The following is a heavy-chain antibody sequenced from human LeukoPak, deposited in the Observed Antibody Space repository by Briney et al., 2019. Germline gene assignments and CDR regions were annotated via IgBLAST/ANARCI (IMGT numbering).Heavy chain of an antibody. D-gene: IGHD3-22*01. J-gene: IGHJ4*02. CDR2: INTYDGST. V-gene: IGHV1-18*01. Sequence: GSVKVSCKASGYTFTSFGISWVRQAPGQGLEWMGWINTYDGSTKYAQKLQDRVTMTTDTSTNTAYMELGSLSSDDAAVYYCASDIYYYDTTDPKIRSDYWGQGTLVTVSS. CDR1: GYTFTSFG. CDR3: ASDIYYYDTTDPKIRSDY.